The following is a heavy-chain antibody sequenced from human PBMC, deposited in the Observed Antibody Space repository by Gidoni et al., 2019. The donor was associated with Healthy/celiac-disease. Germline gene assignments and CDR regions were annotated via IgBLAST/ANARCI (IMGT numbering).Heavy chain of an antibody. CDR1: GYTFHSYY. J-gene: IGHJ5*02. V-gene: IGHV1-46*02. CDR3: ARELQEYSVSAFDP. D-gene: IGHD6-6*01. Sequence: QAQLVQSGTVVKKPGASVKVSRNAYGYTFHSYYMHWVRKAPGQGLEWMGIINPSGGSTNYAQKFQGRVTMTRDTSTSTVYMELSSLRSEDTAVYYCARELQEYSVSAFDPWGQGTLVTVSS. CDR2: INPSGGST.